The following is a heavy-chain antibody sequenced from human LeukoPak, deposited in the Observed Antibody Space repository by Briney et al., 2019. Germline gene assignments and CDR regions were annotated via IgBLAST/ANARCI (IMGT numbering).Heavy chain of an antibody. CDR1: GGSFSGYY. Sequence: SETLSLTCAVYGGSFSGYYWSWIRQPPGKGLEWIGEISHRGSTNYNPSLESRVTISVDTSKNQFSLKLTSVTAADTAVYYCAILTNGYGYFDYWGQGTLVTVSS. V-gene: IGHV4-34*01. D-gene: IGHD5-18*01. J-gene: IGHJ4*02. CDR2: ISHRGST. CDR3: AILTNGYGYFDY.